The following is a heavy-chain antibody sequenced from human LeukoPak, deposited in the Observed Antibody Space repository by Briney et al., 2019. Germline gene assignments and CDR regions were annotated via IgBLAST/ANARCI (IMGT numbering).Heavy chain of an antibody. J-gene: IGHJ4*02. CDR3: ARGPNTSSWPRQPFDY. V-gene: IGHV3-21*01. CDR1: GFTFSSYS. D-gene: IGHD6-13*01. CDR2: ISSSSSYI. Sequence: GGSLRLSCAASGFTFSSYSMNWVRQAPGKGLEWVSSISSSSSYIYYADSVNGGFTNSRHNAKNSLYLQMNSLRAEDTAVYYSARGPNTSSWPRQPFDYWGQGTLVTVSS.